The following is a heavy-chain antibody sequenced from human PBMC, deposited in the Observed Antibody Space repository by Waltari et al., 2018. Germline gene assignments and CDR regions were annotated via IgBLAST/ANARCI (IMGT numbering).Heavy chain of an antibody. V-gene: IGHV3-30*02. CDR3: AKDGPVCGGASCSSFDR. CDR1: GFSFRGYA. CDR2: IWHDGSDK. D-gene: IGHD2-2*01. J-gene: IGHJ4*02. Sequence: QVQLVESGGGVVQPGGSLRLSCAASGFSFRGYAMHWVRQAPGKGLEGVAFIWHDGSDKFYGDSVKGRFIISRDNSKNMVYLEMDSLRADDTAVYYCAKDGPVCGGASCSSFDRWGQGTLVTVSP.